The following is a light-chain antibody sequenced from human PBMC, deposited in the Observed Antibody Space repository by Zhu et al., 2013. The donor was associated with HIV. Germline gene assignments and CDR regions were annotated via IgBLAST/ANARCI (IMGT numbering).Light chain of an antibody. J-gene: IGLJ3*02. CDR1: NIGGRR. Sequence: SYELTQPPSVSVAPGQTASITCGGNNIGGRRVHWYQQKPGQAPVLAVYDDDGRRSGIPERFSGSNSGNTATLTISRVEAGDEADYYCQVWDRSSDHGGVFGGGTKLTV. V-gene: IGLV3-21*02. CDR3: QVWDRSSDHGGV. CDR2: DDD.